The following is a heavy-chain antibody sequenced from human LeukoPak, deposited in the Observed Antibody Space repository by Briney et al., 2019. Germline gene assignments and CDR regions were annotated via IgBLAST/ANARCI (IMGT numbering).Heavy chain of an antibody. J-gene: IGHJ4*02. V-gene: IGHV1-8*01. D-gene: IGHD6-13*01. CDR2: MNPNSGTT. Sequence: GASVKVSCKASGYTFTSYDINWVRQATGQGLEWVGWMNPNSGTTGYAQKFQGRVTMARNTSISTAYMELSSLRSEDTAVYYCARGGLAAAGTVGDYWGQGTLVTVSS. CDR1: GYTFTSYD. CDR3: ARGGLAAAGTVGDY.